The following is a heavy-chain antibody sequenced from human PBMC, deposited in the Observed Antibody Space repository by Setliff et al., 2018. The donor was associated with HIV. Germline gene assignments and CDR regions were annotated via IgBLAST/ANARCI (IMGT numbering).Heavy chain of an antibody. D-gene: IGHD4-17*01. CDR3: ARTDYGGNSGGNYFDY. CDR2: ISPYNGHT. V-gene: IGHV1-18*01. Sequence: ASVKVSCKASGYTFTTYDITWVRQAPGQGLEWLGWISPYNGHTNFAQKFQGRVTMTTDTATSTAYMEVRSLRSDDTAVYYCARTDYGGNSGGNYFDYWGQGSRGTVSA. J-gene: IGHJ4*02. CDR1: GYTFTTYD.